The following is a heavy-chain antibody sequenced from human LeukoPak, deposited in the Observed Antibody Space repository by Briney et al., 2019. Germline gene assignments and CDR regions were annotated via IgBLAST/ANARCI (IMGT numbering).Heavy chain of an antibody. CDR2: ISSSGGGT. D-gene: IGHD6-13*01. V-gene: IGHV3-64D*06. J-gene: IGHJ5*02. CDR3: VKYSNSCYDP. CDR1: GFTFSSYA. Sequence: GGSLRLSCSASGFTFSSYAMHWVRQAPGKGLEYVSAISSSGGGTYYADSVKGRFTISRDNPKNTLYPQMSSLRAEDTAVYYCVKYSNSCYDPWGQGTLVTVSS.